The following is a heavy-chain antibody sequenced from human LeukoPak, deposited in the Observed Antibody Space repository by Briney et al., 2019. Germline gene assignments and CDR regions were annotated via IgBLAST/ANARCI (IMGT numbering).Heavy chain of an antibody. V-gene: IGHV1-8*01. CDR1: GYTFSSYD. D-gene: IGHD2-2*01. J-gene: IGHJ6*04. CDR3: ARWPAVVDVDV. CDR2: INPNSGAR. Sequence: GASVKVSCKASGYTFSSYDINWVRQATGLGLEWLGWINPNSGAREHAQKFQGRLTLTRDTSSSTAYIDLTSLRIDDTAVYYCARWPAVVDVDVWGKGTTVIVSS.